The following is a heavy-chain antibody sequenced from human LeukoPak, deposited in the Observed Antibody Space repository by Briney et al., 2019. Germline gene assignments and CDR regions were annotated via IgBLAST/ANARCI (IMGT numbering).Heavy chain of an antibody. J-gene: IGHJ6*03. CDR2: MNPNSGNT. D-gene: IGHD4-11*01. Sequence: ASVKVSCKASGYTFTSYDINWVRQATGKGLEWMGWMNPNSGNTGYAQKFQGRVTITRNTSISTAYMELSSLRSEDTAVYYCARAGTTVPRYYHMDVWGKGTTVTVSS. CDR3: ARAGTTVPRYYHMDV. CDR1: GYTFTSYD. V-gene: IGHV1-8*03.